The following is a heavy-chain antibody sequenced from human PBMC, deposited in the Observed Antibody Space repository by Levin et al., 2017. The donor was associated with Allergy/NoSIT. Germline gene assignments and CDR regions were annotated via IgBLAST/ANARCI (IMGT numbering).Heavy chain of an antibody. Sequence: LSLTCAASGFTFSSYGMHWVRQAPGKGLEWVAVISSDGRKKFYADSVKGRFTNLRDNSKNTLDLQMNSLRAEDTAVYYCAKDVYGSGWYPLGNDAFEGWGQGTKFAVSS. CDR2: ISSDGRKK. D-gene: IGHD6-19*01. J-gene: IGHJ3*01. CDR3: AKDVYGSGWYPLGNDAFEG. V-gene: IGHV3-30*18. CDR1: GFTFSSYG.